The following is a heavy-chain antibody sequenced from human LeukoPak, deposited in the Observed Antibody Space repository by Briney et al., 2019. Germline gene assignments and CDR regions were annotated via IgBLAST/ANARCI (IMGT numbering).Heavy chain of an antibody. CDR2: IDSSGSYT. CDR3: AKLSTVTDNFGH. D-gene: IGHD4-17*01. Sequence: GGSLRLACAASGFAFGNYAIGWVRQAPGKGREWVSSIDSSGSYTPSADSVKGRFTISRDNFENTLYLQMNSLRAEDTAVYFCAKLSTVTDNFGHWGQGTLVTVSS. V-gene: IGHV3-23*01. J-gene: IGHJ4*02. CDR1: GFAFGNYA.